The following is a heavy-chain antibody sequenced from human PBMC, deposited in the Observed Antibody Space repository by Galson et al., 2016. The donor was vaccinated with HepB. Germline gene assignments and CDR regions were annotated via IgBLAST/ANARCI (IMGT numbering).Heavy chain of an antibody. V-gene: IGHV4-59*01. CDR1: GGPISSYY. D-gene: IGHD4-17*01. CDR2: ISYSGST. J-gene: IGHJ6*03. CDR3: ARGDNPDYGDYASAYYYMDV. Sequence: ETLSLTCTVSGGPISSYYWTWIRQPPGKGLEWIGCISYSGSTNYNPSLMSRVTISLDTSKNQFSLRLSSVTAAATAVYYCARGDNPDYGDYASAYYYMDVWGKGTTVTVSS.